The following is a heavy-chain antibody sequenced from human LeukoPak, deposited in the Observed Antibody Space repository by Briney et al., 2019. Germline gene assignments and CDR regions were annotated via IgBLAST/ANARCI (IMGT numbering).Heavy chain of an antibody. V-gene: IGHV3-7*02. CDR1: GFIFSTYW. CDR2: INQDGTET. CDR3: ARRYFDY. J-gene: IGHJ4*02. Sequence: GGSLRLSCAASGFIFSTYWMSWGRQAPGKGLEWVANINQDGTETHYVDSVKGRFTISRDNAKNSLYLQMNSLRAEDTAVYYCARRYFDYWGQGTLVTVSS.